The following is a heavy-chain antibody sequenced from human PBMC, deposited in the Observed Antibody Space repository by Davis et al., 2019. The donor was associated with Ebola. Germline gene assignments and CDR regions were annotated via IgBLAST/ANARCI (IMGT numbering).Heavy chain of an antibody. CDR3: ARGYDFWSGSSRARPPFDV. J-gene: IGHJ4*02. D-gene: IGHD3-3*01. Sequence: SETLSLTCTVSGGSVRSSPYYWGWVRQPPGKGLEWIGNFYFGGSTSYDPSLRTRVTMSVDTSKNQFSLKLNSVTAADTAVYYCARGYDFWSGSSRARPPFDVWGQGTLVTVSS. CDR1: GGSVRSSPYY. V-gene: IGHV4-39*01. CDR2: FYFGGST.